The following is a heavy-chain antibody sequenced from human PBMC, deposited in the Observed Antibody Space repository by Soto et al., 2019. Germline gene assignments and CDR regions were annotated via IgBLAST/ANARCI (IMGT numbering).Heavy chain of an antibody. CDR2: INPNSGGT. CDR1: GSTFTGYY. CDR3: ARDLVGGSYLFDI. D-gene: IGHD1-26*01. V-gene: IGHV1-2*04. J-gene: IGHJ3*02. Sequence: ASVKVSCKASGSTFTGYYMHWVRQAPGQGLEWMGWINPNSGGTNYAQKFQGWVTMTRDTSISTAYMELSRLRSDDTAVYYCARDLVGGSYLFDIWGQGTMVTVSS.